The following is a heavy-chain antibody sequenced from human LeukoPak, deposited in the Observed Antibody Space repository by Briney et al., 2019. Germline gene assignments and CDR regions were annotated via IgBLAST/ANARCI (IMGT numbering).Heavy chain of an antibody. CDR3: ARGSDEQGYYYDSSGYNY. D-gene: IGHD3-22*01. J-gene: IGHJ4*02. CDR1: GGTFSSYA. V-gene: IGHV1-69*04. Sequence: EASVKVSCKASGGTFSSYAISWVRQAPGQGLEWMGRIIPILGIANYAQKFQGRVTITADKSTSTAYMELSSLGSEDTTVYYCARGSDEQGYYYDSSGYNYWGQGTLVTVSS. CDR2: IIPILGIA.